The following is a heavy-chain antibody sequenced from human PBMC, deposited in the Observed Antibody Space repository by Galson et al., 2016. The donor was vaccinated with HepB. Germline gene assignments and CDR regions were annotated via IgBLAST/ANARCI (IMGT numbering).Heavy chain of an antibody. D-gene: IGHD3/OR15-3a*01. Sequence: FLRLSCAASGFIFNNYAIHWVRQAPGKGLEWVAVISDDGSNKYYADSVKGRFTISRDNSKNPLYLQMNSLRAEDTAVFYCARDDFWTGPPSASFSFDYWGQGTLVTVSS. CDR2: ISDDGSNK. CDR1: GFIFNNYA. V-gene: IGHV3-30-3*01. J-gene: IGHJ4*02. CDR3: ARDDFWTGPPSASFSFDY.